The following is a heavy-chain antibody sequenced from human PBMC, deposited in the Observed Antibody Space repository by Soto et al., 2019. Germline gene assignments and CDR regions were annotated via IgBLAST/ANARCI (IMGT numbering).Heavy chain of an antibody. CDR2: INPNSGGT. CDR1: GYTFTGYY. Sequence: QVPLVQSGAEVKKPGASVKVSCKASGYTFTGYYMHWVRQAPGQGLEWMGWINPNSGGTNYAQKFQGWVTMTRDTSISTAYMELSRLRSDDTAVYYCARGGEYSLVGANYYFDYWGQGTLVTVSS. V-gene: IGHV1-2*04. J-gene: IGHJ4*02. CDR3: ARGGEYSLVGANYYFDY. D-gene: IGHD1-26*01.